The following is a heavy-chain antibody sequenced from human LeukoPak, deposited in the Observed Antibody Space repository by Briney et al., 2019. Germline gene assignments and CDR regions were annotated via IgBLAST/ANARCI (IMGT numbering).Heavy chain of an antibody. V-gene: IGHV1-2*02. J-gene: IGHJ4*02. D-gene: IGHD6-19*01. CDR3: ATVDQWLAYDY. Sequence: ASVKVSCKASGYSFTGYYIHWVRQAPGQGLEWMGWINSNTGGTNFAQKFQGRVTMTRDTSITTTHIELSSLRSDDTAVYYCATVDQWLAYDYWGQGTLVTVSS. CDR2: INSNTGGT. CDR1: GYSFTGYY.